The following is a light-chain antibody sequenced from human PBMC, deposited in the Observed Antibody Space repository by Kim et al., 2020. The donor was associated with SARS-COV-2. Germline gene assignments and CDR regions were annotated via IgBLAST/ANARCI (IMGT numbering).Light chain of an antibody. CDR1: QGISSA. CDR3: QQYSIYWT. J-gene: IGKJ1*01. CDR2: GAS. Sequence: SASIGDRVTITCRASQGISSALAWYQQKPGKAPKLVIYGASNLESAVPSRFSGSGSGTEFTLNITSLQPDDVATYYCQQYSIYWTFGQGTKVDIK. V-gene: IGKV1-13*02.